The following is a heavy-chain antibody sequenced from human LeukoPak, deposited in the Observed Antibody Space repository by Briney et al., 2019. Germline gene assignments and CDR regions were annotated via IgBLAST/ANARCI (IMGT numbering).Heavy chain of an antibody. Sequence: ASVKVSCKASGYTFTGYYMHWVRQAPGQGLEWMGWINPNSGGTNYAQKFQGRVTMTRDMSTSTAYMELSSLRSEDTAVYYCAAGGGGNSHYYYYYYMDVWGKGTTVTVSS. CDR2: INPNSGGT. CDR3: AAGGGGNSHYYYYYYMDV. D-gene: IGHD4-23*01. J-gene: IGHJ6*03. CDR1: GYTFTGYY. V-gene: IGHV1-2*02.